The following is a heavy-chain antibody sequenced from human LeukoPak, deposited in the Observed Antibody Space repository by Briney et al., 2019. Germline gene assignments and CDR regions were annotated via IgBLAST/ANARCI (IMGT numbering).Heavy chain of an antibody. D-gene: IGHD6-19*01. Sequence: GSSVKVSCKASGGIFSSYAISWVRQAPGQGLEWMGGIIPIFGTANYAQKLQGRVTMTTDTSTSTAYMELRSLRSDDTAVYYCARDSSGWYQQMLPGVYWGQGTLVTVSS. CDR2: IIPIFGTA. CDR3: ARDSSGWYQQMLPGVY. V-gene: IGHV1-69*05. CDR1: GGIFSSYA. J-gene: IGHJ4*02.